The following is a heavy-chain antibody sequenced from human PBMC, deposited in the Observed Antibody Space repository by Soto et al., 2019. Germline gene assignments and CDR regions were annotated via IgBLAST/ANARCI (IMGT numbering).Heavy chain of an antibody. CDR2: LYYSGNT. J-gene: IGHJ4*02. CDR3: ARVGGVAARTFDY. CDR1: GGSISPFY. D-gene: IGHD2-15*01. V-gene: IGHV4-59*01. Sequence: SLTCTASGGSISPFYWSWVRQPPGKGLEWIGYLYYSGNTNYNPSLKSRVTISVDASKNQVSLRLTSVTAADTAVYYCARVGGVAARTFDYWGQGTVVTVSS.